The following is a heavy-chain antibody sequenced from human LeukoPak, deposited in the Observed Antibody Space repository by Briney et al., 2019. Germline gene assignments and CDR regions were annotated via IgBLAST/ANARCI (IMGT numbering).Heavy chain of an antibody. D-gene: IGHD3-10*01. CDR1: GDSISGYY. CDR2: ICCSGTT. Sequence: PSETLSLTCTVSGDSISGYYWTWIRQPPGRGLEWIGYICCSGTTFYNPSLRSRVAISEDTSKNQLSLILKSVTAADTAVYYCARGGSSGCNYGWGQGILVTVSS. CDR3: ARGGSSGCNYG. V-gene: IGHV4-59*01. J-gene: IGHJ4*02.